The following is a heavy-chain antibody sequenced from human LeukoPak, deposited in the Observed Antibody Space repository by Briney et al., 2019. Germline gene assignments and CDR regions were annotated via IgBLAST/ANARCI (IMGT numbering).Heavy chain of an antibody. Sequence: GGSLRLSCAASGFIFSDYYMSWIRQAPGKGLEWVSYISSSGSTIYYADSVKGRFTISRDNAKNSLYLQMNSLRAEDTAVYYCAREVEMATTSFDNWGQGTLVTVSS. V-gene: IGHV3-11*04. D-gene: IGHD5-24*01. CDR2: ISSSGSTI. CDR3: AREVEMATTSFDN. CDR1: GFIFSDYY. J-gene: IGHJ4*02.